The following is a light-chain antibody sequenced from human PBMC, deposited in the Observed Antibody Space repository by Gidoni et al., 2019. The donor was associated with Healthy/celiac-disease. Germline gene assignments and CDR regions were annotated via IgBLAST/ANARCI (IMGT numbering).Light chain of an antibody. CDR3: CPYAGSFL. V-gene: IGLV2-11*01. CDR2: DVS. J-gene: IGLJ2*01. Sequence: QSALTQPRSVSGSPGQSVTISCTGTSSDVGGYNYVSWYQQHPGKAPKLMIYDVSKRPSGVPDRFSGSKSGNTASLTISGLQAEDEADYYCCPYAGSFLFGGGTKLTVL. CDR1: SSDVGGYNY.